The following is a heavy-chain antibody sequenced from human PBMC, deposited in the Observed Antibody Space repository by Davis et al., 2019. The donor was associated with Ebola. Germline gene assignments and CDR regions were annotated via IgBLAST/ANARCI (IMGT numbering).Heavy chain of an antibody. Sequence: GESLKISCAASGFTVSSNYMSWVRQAPGKGLEWVSVIYSGGSTYYADSVKGLFTISRDNAKNSLYLQMNSLRAEDTALYYCAKDASAVTTNWFDPWGQGTLVTVSS. D-gene: IGHD4-17*01. CDR3: AKDASAVTTNWFDP. V-gene: IGHV3-53*05. CDR2: IYSGGST. CDR1: GFTVSSNY. J-gene: IGHJ5*02.